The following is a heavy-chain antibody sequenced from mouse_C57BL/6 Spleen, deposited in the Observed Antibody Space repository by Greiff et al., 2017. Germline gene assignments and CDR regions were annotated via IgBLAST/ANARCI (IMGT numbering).Heavy chain of an antibody. CDR2: ISYDGSN. CDR1: GYSITSGYY. D-gene: IGHD1-1*01. J-gene: IGHJ3*01. V-gene: IGHV3-6*01. CDR3: ARDYGSAPFAY. Sequence: VQLQQSGPGLVKPSQSLSLTCSVTGYSITSGYYWNWIRQFPGNKLEWMGYISYDGSNNYNPSLKNRISITRDTSKNQFFLKLNSVTTEDTATYYGARDYGSAPFAYWGQGTLVTVSA.